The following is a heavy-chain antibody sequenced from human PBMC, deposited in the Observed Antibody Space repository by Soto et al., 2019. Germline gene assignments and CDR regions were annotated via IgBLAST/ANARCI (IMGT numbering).Heavy chain of an antibody. CDR1: GYTFSIYG. Sequence: GASVKVSCKASGYTFSIYGFSWVRQAPGQGLEWMGWISAYNGNTNYAQRLQGRVTMTTDKSTSTAYMELRSLRSDDTAVYYCARVPSIVVVVAADYWGQGTLVTVSS. D-gene: IGHD2-15*01. CDR2: ISAYNGNT. V-gene: IGHV1-18*01. CDR3: ARVPSIVVVVAADY. J-gene: IGHJ4*02.